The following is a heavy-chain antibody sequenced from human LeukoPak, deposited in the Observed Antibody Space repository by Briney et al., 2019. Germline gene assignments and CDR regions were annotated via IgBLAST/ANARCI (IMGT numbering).Heavy chain of an antibody. Sequence: PGGSLRLSCAASGFTFSSYGMHWVRQAPGKGLEWVAVISYDGSNKYYADSVKGRFTISRDNSKNTLCLQMNSLRAEDTAVYYCAKDQATVTTGYFYYWGQGTLVTVSS. CDR3: AKDQATVTTGYFYY. V-gene: IGHV3-30*18. D-gene: IGHD4-17*01. CDR1: GFTFSSYG. CDR2: ISYDGSNK. J-gene: IGHJ4*02.